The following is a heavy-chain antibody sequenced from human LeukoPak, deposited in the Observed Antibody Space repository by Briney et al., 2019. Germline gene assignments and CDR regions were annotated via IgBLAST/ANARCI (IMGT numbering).Heavy chain of an antibody. CDR2: ISSSSSYI. D-gene: IGHD3-10*01. Sequence: GGSLRLSCAASGFTFSSYSMSWVRQAPGKGLEWVSSISSSSSYIYYADSVKGRFTISRDNAKNSLYLQMNSLRAEDTAVYYCARDSRFGELLLFDYWGQGTLVTVSS. V-gene: IGHV3-21*01. J-gene: IGHJ4*02. CDR3: ARDSRFGELLLFDY. CDR1: GFTFSSYS.